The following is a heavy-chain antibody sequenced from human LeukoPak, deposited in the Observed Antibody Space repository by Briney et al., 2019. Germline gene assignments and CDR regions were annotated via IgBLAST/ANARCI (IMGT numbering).Heavy chain of an antibody. CDR2: ISSSSSYI. J-gene: IGHJ3*02. CDR3: ARDQVVIGTVSDAFDI. V-gene: IGHV3-21*01. CDR1: GFTFSGHS. D-gene: IGHD3-22*01. Sequence: GGSLRFSCAASGFTFSGHSMNWVRQAPGKGLEWVSSISSSSSYIFYGDSVKGRFTISRDNAKKSLYLQMNSLRAEDTAVYYCARDQVVIGTVSDAFDIRGQGTMVTVSS.